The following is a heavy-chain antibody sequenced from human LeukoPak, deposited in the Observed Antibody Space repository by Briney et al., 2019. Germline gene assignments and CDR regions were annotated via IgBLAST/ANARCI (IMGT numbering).Heavy chain of an antibody. CDR2: INPNSGGT. CDR3: ARDYGDYGENYFDY. J-gene: IGHJ4*02. Sequence: ASVKVSCKASGYTFTGYYMDWVRQAPGQGLEWMGWINPNSGGTNYAQKFQGRVTMTRDTSISTAYMELSRLRSDDTAVYYCARDYGDYGENYFDYWGQGTLVTVSS. CDR1: GYTFTGYY. V-gene: IGHV1-2*02. D-gene: IGHD4-17*01.